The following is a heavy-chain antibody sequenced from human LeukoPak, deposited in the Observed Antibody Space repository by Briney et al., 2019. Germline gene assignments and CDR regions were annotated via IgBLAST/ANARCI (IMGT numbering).Heavy chain of an antibody. D-gene: IGHD3-3*01. Sequence: ASVKVSCKASGYTFTGYYMHWVRQAPGQGLEWMGWINPNSGDTNYAQKFQGWVTMTGDTSINTAYMELSRLRSDDTAVYYCAREGDITSFGVVNGMDVWGQGTTVTVSS. CDR1: GYTFTGYY. V-gene: IGHV1-2*04. J-gene: IGHJ6*02. CDR2: INPNSGDT. CDR3: AREGDITSFGVVNGMDV.